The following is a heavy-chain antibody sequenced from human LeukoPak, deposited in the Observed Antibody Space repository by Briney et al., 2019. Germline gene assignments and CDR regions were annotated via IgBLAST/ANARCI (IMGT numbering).Heavy chain of an antibody. CDR2: IIPIFGTA. D-gene: IGHD3-9*01. CDR1: GATFSSYA. Sequence: SVKVSCKASGATFSSYAISWVRQAPGQGLEWMGGIIPIFGTANYAQKFQGRVTITADESTSTAYMELSSLRSEDTAVYYCARALRYFDWLLNPPPFDYWGQGTLVTVSS. J-gene: IGHJ4*02. V-gene: IGHV1-69*01. CDR3: ARALRYFDWLLNPPPFDY.